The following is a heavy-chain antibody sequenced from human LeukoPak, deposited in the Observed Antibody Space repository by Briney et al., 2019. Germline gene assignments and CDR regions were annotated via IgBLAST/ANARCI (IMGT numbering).Heavy chain of an antibody. V-gene: IGHV4-59*01. J-gene: IGHJ3*02. Sequence: PSETLSLTCTVSGGSISSYYWSWIRQPPGKGLEWIGYICYSGSTNYNPSLKSRVTISVDTSKNQFSLKLSSVTAADTAVYYCARDDTVTGNDAFDIWGQGTMVTVSS. CDR1: GGSISSYY. CDR3: ARDDTVTGNDAFDI. CDR2: ICYSGST. D-gene: IGHD4-17*01.